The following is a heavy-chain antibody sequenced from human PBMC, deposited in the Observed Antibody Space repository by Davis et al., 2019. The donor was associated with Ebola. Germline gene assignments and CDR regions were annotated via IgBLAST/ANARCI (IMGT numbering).Heavy chain of an antibody. V-gene: IGHV3-21*01. CDR3: ARDRVYSSGYDY. CDR1: GVTVRDNY. Sequence: GESLKISCAASGVTVRDNYMSWVRQAPGQGLEWVSSISSSSSYIYYADSVKGRFTISRDNAKNSLYLQMNSLRAEDTAVYYCARDRVYSSGYDYWGQGTLVTVSS. CDR2: ISSSSSYI. D-gene: IGHD6-19*01. J-gene: IGHJ4*02.